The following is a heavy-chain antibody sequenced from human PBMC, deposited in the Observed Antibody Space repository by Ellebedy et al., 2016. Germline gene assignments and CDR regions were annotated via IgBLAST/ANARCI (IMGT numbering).Heavy chain of an antibody. J-gene: IGHJ4*02. V-gene: IGHV4-39*07. CDR3: ASSPEAVVTGYFDY. CDR2: INHSGST. CDR1: GGSISSSSYY. D-gene: IGHD4-23*01. Sequence: SETLSLTCTVSGGSISSSSYYWGWIRQPPGKGLEWIGEINHSGSTNYSPSLKSRVTISVDTSKNQFSLKLSSVTAADTAVYYCASSPEAVVTGYFDYWGQGTLVTASS.